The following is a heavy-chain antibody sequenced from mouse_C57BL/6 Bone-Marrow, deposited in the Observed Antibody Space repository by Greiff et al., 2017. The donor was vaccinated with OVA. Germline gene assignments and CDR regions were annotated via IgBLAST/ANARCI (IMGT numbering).Heavy chain of an antibody. D-gene: IGHD2-3*01. CDR3: ARRGWLLLWFAY. CDR2: INPNNGGT. Sequence: EVKLVESGPELVKPGASVKMSCKASGYTFTDYNMHWVKQSHGKSLEWIGYINPNNGGTSYNQKFKGKATLTVNKSSSTAYMELRSLTSEDSAVYYCARRGWLLLWFAYWGQGTLVTVSA. J-gene: IGHJ3*01. CDR1: GYTFTDYN. V-gene: IGHV1-22*01.